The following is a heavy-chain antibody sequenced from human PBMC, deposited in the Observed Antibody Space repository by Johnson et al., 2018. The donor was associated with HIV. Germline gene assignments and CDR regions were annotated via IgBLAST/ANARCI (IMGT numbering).Heavy chain of an antibody. CDR1: GFTFDDSA. CDR3: TRRVTRYYDILTAYSKGDYAFDI. Sequence: VQLVESGGGVVQPGGSLRLSCAASGFTFDDSAMHWVRQAPGKGLEWVSGISWNSGSIGYADSVKGRFPISRDNAKNSLYLQMSSLRAEDTALYYCTRRVTRYYDILTAYSKGDYAFDIWGQGTMVTVSS. V-gene: IGHV3-9*01. D-gene: IGHD3-9*01. CDR2: ISWNSGSI. J-gene: IGHJ3*02.